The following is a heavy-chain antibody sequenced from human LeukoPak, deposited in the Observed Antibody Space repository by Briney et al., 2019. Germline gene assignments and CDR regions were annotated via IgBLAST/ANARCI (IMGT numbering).Heavy chain of an antibody. Sequence: GGSLRLSCAASGFTFSIHSMSWVRQAPGKGLEWVANIMQDGSGNYYVDSVRGRFTISRDNSKNSLYLQMNSLRAEDTAVYYCAGADSSGKILDYWGQGTRVAVAS. D-gene: IGHD3-22*01. J-gene: IGHJ4*02. V-gene: IGHV3-7*01. CDR3: AGADSSGKILDY. CDR2: IMQDGSGN. CDR1: GFTFSIHS.